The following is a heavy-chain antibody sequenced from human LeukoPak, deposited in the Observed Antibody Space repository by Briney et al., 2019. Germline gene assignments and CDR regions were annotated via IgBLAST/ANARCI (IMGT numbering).Heavy chain of an antibody. CDR3: ARDGYASGSYYNY. Sequence: SETLSLTCAVSGASINSGSYFWNWIRQPAGKGLEYIGRVRTSETANYNPSLRSRVAILLDTSMNHFSLRLNSVTAADTAVYYCARDGYASGSYYNYWGQGTLVTVSS. CDR1: GASINSGSYF. J-gene: IGHJ4*02. V-gene: IGHV4-61*02. CDR2: VRTSETA. D-gene: IGHD1-26*01.